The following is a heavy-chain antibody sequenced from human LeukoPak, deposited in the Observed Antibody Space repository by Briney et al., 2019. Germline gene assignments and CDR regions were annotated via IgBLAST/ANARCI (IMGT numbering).Heavy chain of an antibody. Sequence: GASVKVSCKASGGTLSSYAISWVRQAPGQGLEWMGRIIPIFGIANYAQKFQGRVTITADKSTSTAYMELSSLRSEDTAVYYCARDVRGTFDYWGQGTLVTVSS. CDR3: ARDVRGTFDY. V-gene: IGHV1-69*04. CDR1: GGTLSSYA. CDR2: IIPIFGIA. D-gene: IGHD3-10*02. J-gene: IGHJ4*02.